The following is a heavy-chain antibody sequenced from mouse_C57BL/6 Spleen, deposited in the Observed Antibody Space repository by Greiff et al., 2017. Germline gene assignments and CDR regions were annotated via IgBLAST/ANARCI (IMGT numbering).Heavy chain of an antibody. J-gene: IGHJ3*01. CDR2: ISYDGSN. CDR3: ARERKSSAWFAY. CDR1: GYSITSGYY. V-gene: IGHV3-6*01. Sequence: VQLKESGPGLVKPSQSLSLTCSVTGYSITSGYYWNWIRQFPGNKLEWMGYISYDGSNNYNPSLKNRISITRDTSKNQFFLKLNSVTTEDTATYYCARERKSSAWFAYWGQGTLVTVSA. D-gene: IGHD1-1*01.